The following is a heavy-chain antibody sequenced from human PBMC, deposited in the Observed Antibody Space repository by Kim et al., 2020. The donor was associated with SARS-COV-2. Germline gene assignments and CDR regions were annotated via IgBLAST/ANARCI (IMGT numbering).Heavy chain of an antibody. CDR3: ARALMVQGPRLCMDV. D-gene: IGHD3-10*01. V-gene: IGHV1-69*13. Sequence: SVKVSCKASGGTFSSYAISWVRQAPGQGLEWMGGIIPIFGTANYAQKFQGRVTITADESTSTAYMELSSLRSEDTAVYYCARALMVQGPRLCMDVWGQGTTVTVSS. CDR2: IIPIFGTA. CDR1: GGTFSSYA. J-gene: IGHJ6*02.